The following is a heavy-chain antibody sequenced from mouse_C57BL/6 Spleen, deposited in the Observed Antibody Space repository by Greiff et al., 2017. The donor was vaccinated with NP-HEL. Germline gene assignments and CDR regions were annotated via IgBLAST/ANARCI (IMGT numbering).Heavy chain of an antibody. J-gene: IGHJ4*01. Sequence: QVQLQQSGAELARPGASVKMSCKASGYTFTSYTMHWVKQRPGQGLEWIGYINPSSGYTKYNQKFKDKATLTADKSSSTAYMQLSSLTSEDSAVYYCANDYDDPYYAMDYWGQGTSVTVSS. CDR2: INPSSGYT. V-gene: IGHV1-4*01. CDR1: GYTFTSYT. CDR3: ANDYDDPYYAMDY. D-gene: IGHD2-4*01.